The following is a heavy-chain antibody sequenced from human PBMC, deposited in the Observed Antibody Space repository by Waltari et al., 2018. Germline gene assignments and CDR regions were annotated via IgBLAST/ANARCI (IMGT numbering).Heavy chain of an antibody. V-gene: IGHV4-30-2*01. CDR3: ARGRLRWGDYMDV. CDR2: TYVRGAT. D-gene: IGHD5-12*01. CDR1: GDSITSDGHY. Sequence: QLEMLESGSGLVMPAETLSVTCAVSGDSITSDGHYWSWIRQPTGTVLEWIGFTYVRGATYYNPAFSGRVTISVDKSKNQFSLDMRSVTAADTAVYYGARGRLRWGDYMDVGGKGTTVIISS. J-gene: IGHJ6*03.